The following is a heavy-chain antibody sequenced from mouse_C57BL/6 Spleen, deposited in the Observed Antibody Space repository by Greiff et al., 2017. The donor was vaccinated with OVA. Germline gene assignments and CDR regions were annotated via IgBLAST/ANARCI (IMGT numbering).Heavy chain of an antibody. CDR1: GYTFTSYW. CDR3: ARSGYTYAMDY. J-gene: IGHJ4*01. D-gene: IGHD3-1*01. V-gene: IGHV1-52*01. CDR2: IDPSDSET. Sequence: QVQLQQPGAELVRPGSSEKLSCKASGYTFTSYWMHWVKQRPIQGLEWIGNIDPSDSETHYNQKFKDKATLTVDKSSSTAYMQLSSLTSEDSAVYYCARSGYTYAMDYWGQGTSVTVSS.